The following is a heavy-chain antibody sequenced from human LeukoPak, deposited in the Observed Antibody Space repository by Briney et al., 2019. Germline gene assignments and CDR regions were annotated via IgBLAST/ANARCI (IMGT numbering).Heavy chain of an antibody. Sequence: GSLRLSCAASGFTVSSNYMSWVRQAPGKGLEWVSSISRSSAYIYYADSVKGRFTISRDNAKNSLYLQMNSLRAEDTALYYCARGIAAAGTGYWGQGTLVTVSS. CDR1: GFTVSSNY. J-gene: IGHJ4*02. CDR3: ARGIAAAGTGY. V-gene: IGHV3-21*04. CDR2: ISRSSAYI. D-gene: IGHD6-13*01.